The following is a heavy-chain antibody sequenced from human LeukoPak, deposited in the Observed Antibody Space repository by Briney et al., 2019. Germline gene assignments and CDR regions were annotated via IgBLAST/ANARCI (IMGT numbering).Heavy chain of an antibody. Sequence: SETLSLTCTVSDYSISSGDYYWGWIRQPPGKGLEWIGSIFHSGSTYYNPSLKSRVTISVDTSKNQFSLRLSSVTAADTAVYYCARGGGWPRILYSDWGQGTLVTVSS. D-gene: IGHD2-15*01. CDR3: ARGGGWPRILYSD. CDR1: DYSISSGDYY. J-gene: IGHJ4*02. V-gene: IGHV4-38-2*02. CDR2: IFHSGST.